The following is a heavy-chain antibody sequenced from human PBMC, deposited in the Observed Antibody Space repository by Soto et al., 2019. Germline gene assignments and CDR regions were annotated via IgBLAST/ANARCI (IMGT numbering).Heavy chain of an antibody. CDR3: VGGVLSYFDH. Sequence: VPVVESGGGLVQPGGSLSLSCVASGFPFNNFEMNWIRQAPGKGLEWISYITGGGDTYYADSVKGRFTISRDNAKNSLFLQMNSVGVGDTAVYYCVGGVLSYFDHLCRGTLVTVSS. J-gene: IGHJ4*02. V-gene: IGHV3-48*03. CDR1: GFPFNNFE. D-gene: IGHD3-16*01. CDR2: ITGGGDT.